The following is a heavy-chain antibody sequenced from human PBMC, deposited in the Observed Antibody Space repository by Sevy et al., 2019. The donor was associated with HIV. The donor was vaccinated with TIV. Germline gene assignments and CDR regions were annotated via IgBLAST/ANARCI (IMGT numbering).Heavy chain of an antibody. CDR1: GFTFSSYA. V-gene: IGHV3-23*01. CDR2: IRGSGGST. D-gene: IGHD3-22*01. J-gene: IGHJ6*02. CDR3: HGDYDSSQLASYYYYGMDV. Sequence: GGSPRLSCAASGFTFSSYAMSWVRQAPGKGLEWVSTIRGSGGSTYYADSVKGRFTISRDNSKNTLYLQMNSLRAEDTAVYYCHGDYDSSQLASYYYYGMDVWGQGTTVTVSS.